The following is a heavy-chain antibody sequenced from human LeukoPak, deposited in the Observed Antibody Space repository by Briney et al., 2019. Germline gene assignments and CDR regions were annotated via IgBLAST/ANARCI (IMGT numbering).Heavy chain of an antibody. V-gene: IGHV4-61*01. D-gene: IGHD6-19*01. Sequence: SETLSLTCTVSGGSINSNNYYWSWIRQPPGKGLEWIGYIYYSGSTNYNPSLKSRVTISVDTSKNQFSLKLSSVTAADTAVYYCAREKQELAVAGTSWYFDLWGRGTLVTVSS. CDR1: GGSINSNNYY. CDR3: AREKQELAVAGTSWYFDL. CDR2: IYYSGST. J-gene: IGHJ2*01.